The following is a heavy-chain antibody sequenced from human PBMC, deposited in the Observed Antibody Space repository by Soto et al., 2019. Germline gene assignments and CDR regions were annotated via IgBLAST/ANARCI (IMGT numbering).Heavy chain of an antibody. CDR3: ARLTTSSGWSLFDA. Sequence: SETLSLTCTVSGVSVSSSFFYWSWLGQPPGQRLEWIGYIYYTGTTNYNPSLASRVAMSVDTSKKQFTLNLRSLTAADTARYYCARLTTSSGWSLFDAWGQGRLVTVSS. D-gene: IGHD6-13*01. CDR1: GVSVSSSFFY. CDR2: IYYTGTT. V-gene: IGHV4-61*01. J-gene: IGHJ4*02.